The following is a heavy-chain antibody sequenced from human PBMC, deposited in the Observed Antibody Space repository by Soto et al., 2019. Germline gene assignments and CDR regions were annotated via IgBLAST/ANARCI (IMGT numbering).Heavy chain of an antibody. CDR2: ISSSGSTI. V-gene: IGHV3-11*01. CDR1: GFTFSDYY. J-gene: IGHJ5*02. D-gene: IGHD3-10*01. Sequence: GGSLRLSCAASGFTFSDYYMSWIRQAPGKGLERVSYISSSGSTIYYADSVKGRFTISRDNAKNSLYLQMNSLRAEDTAVFYCAIVWFGEFPSWSVNWFDPWGQGTLVTVSS. CDR3: AIVWFGEFPSWSVNWFDP.